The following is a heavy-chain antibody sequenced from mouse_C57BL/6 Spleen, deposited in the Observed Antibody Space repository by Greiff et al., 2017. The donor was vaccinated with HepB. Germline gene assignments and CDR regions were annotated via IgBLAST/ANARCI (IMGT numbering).Heavy chain of an antibody. Sequence: EVQLQQSGPELVKPGASVKISCKASGYTFTDYYMNWVKQSHGKSLEWIGDINPNNGGTSYNQKFKGKATLTVDKSSSTAYMELRSLTSEDSAVYYCARNYGSSYVYYYAMDYWGQGTSVTVSS. D-gene: IGHD1-1*01. J-gene: IGHJ4*01. CDR1: GYTFTDYY. CDR3: ARNYGSSYVYYYAMDY. V-gene: IGHV1-26*01. CDR2: INPNNGGT.